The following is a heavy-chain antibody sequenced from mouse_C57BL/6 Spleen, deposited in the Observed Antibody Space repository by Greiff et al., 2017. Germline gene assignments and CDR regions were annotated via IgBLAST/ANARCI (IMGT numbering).Heavy chain of an antibody. CDR1: GYAFSSYW. D-gene: IGHD1-1*01. J-gene: IGHJ2*01. CDR2: IYPGDGDT. CDR3: AREGDYYGPFDY. V-gene: IGHV1-80*01. Sequence: QVQLKQSGAELVKPGASVKISCKASGYAFSSYWMNWVKQRPGKGLAWIGQIYPGDGDTNYNGKFKGKATLTADKSSSTAYMQLSSLTSEDSAVYFCAREGDYYGPFDYWGQGTTLTVSS.